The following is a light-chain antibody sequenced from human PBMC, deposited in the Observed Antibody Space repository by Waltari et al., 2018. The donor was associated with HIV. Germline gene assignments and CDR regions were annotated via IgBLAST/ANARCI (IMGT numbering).Light chain of an antibody. CDR1: RIDVGGYSY. CDR3: SPYTANSVF. J-gene: IGLJ2*01. V-gene: IGLV2-14*03. CDR2: DGT. Sequence: QSALTQPASVSGSPGQSITIPCTGTRIDVGGYSYVAWYQQHPGKAPKVICHDGTNRPSGFSYRFSGSKSDESASLTIAGLQAENEAFYFCSPYTANSVFFGGGTRLTVL.